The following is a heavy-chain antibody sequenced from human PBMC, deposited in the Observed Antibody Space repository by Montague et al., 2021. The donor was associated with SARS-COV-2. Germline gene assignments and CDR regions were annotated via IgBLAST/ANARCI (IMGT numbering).Heavy chain of an antibody. V-gene: IGHV3-23*01. CDR1: GFTFSSHG. Sequence: SLRLSCAASGFTFSSHGMTWVRQAPGKGLEWVSTISDSGGSTYYADSVXGRFTISRDNSKNTLYLQMNSLRAEDTAVYYCANRGVRYFDAQGVWYYFDYWGQGTLVTVSS. D-gene: IGHD3-9*01. J-gene: IGHJ4*02. CDR2: ISDSGGST. CDR3: ANRGVRYFDAQGVWYYFDY.